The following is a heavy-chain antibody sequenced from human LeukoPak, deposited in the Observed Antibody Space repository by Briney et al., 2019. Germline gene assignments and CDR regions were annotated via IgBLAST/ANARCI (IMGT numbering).Heavy chain of an antibody. J-gene: IGHJ3*02. V-gene: IGHV3-64*04. D-gene: IGHD3-22*01. CDR2: ISNNGGSS. CDR3: ARDLEDSSPFGAFDM. CDR1: GFTFSAYA. Sequence: GGSLRLSCSASGFTFSAYAMYWVRQAPGKGLEYVSGISNNGGSSFYADSVKGRFTISRDNSKNTLYLQVNSLRAEDTAVYYCARDLEDSSPFGAFDMWGQGTMVTVSS.